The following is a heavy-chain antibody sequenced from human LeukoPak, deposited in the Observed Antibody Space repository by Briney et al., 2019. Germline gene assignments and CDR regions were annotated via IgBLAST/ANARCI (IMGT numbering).Heavy chain of an antibody. CDR3: AREQIIVVVVAALRYNWFDP. CDR1: GGSISSYY. V-gene: IGHV4-4*07. D-gene: IGHD2-15*01. Sequence: SETLSLTCSVSGGSISSYYWSWIRQPAGKGLEWIGRIYTSGSTNYNPSLKSRVTMSVDTSKNQFSLKLSSVTAADTAVYYCAREQIIVVVVAALRYNWFDPRGQGTLVTVSS. J-gene: IGHJ5*02. CDR2: IYTSGST.